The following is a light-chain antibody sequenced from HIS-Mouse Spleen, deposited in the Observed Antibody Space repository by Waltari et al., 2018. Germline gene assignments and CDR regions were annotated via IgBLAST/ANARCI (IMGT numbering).Light chain of an antibody. CDR3: QVWDSSSDHPYV. V-gene: IGLV3-21*03. CDR1: NIGSKR. Sequence: SYVLTQPPSVSVAPGKTARITCGGTNIGSKRVHWYQQKPGTAPVLVVYDDSDRPSGIPERFSGSNSGNTATLTISRVEAGDEADYYCQVWDSSSDHPYVFGTGTKVTVL. CDR2: DDS. J-gene: IGLJ1*01.